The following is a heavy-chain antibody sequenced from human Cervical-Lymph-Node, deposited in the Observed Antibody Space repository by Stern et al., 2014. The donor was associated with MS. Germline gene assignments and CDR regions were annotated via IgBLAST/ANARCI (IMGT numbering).Heavy chain of an antibody. D-gene: IGHD2/OR15-2a*01. CDR1: GFTFSSHG. CDR2: ISNSGDGT. J-gene: IGHJ4*02. V-gene: IGHV3-23*04. CDR3: AKASRTSMFDY. Sequence: MQLVQSGGNLVQPGGSLRLSCAASGFTFSSHGMSWVRQAPGKGLEWISTISNSGDGTYYGDSVTGRFTISRDNSKNTVFLQMNSLRVEDTALYYCAKASRTSMFDYWGQGTLVTVSS.